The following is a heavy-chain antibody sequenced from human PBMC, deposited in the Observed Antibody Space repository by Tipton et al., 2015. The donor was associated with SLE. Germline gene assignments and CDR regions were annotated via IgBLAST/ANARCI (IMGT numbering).Heavy chain of an antibody. D-gene: IGHD3-10*01. Sequence: QVQLVQSGAEVKKPGASVKVSCKASGYSFTGYYIHWLRQTPGQGLEWMGWIDPNSGDRKYTQKFQGRVTMTRDTSVTTAYMELALIYGSGTTTSPGWFDPWGQGTLVSVSS. J-gene: IGHJ5*02. CDR1: GYSFTGYY. CDR3: WFDP. V-gene: IGHV1-2*02. CDR2: IDPNSGDR.